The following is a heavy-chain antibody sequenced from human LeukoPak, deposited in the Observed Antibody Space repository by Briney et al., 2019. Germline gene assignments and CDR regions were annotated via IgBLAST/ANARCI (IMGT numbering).Heavy chain of an antibody. CDR2: IYYSGST. CDR3: AREGSYRYGYNEYHSYMDI. J-gene: IGHJ6*03. D-gene: IGHD5-18*01. Sequence: SETLSLTCAVYGGSFSGYYWSWIRQSPGRGLEWIGYIYYSGSTNYNPSLKSRVTISVDTSKNQFSLKLSSVTAAETAVYYCAREGSYRYGYNEYHSYMDIWGKGTTVTVSS. CDR1: GGSFSGYY. V-gene: IGHV4-59*01.